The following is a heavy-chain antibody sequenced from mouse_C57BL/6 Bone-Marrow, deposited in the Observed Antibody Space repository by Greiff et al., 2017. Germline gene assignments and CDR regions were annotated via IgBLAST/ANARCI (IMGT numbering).Heavy chain of an antibody. CDR2: IYPGSGST. CDR1: GYTFTSYW. CDR3: ARDITTVVPYYFDY. J-gene: IGHJ2*01. Sequence: VQLQQPGAELVKPGASVKMSCKASGYTFTSYWITWVKQRPGQGLEWIGDIYPGSGSTNYNEKFKSKATLTVDTSSSTAYMQLSSLTSEDSAVYYCARDITTVVPYYFDYWGRGTTLTVTA. V-gene: IGHV1-55*01. D-gene: IGHD1-1*01.